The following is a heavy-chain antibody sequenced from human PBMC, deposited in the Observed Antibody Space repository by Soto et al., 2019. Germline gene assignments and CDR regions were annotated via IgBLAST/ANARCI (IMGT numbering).Heavy chain of an antibody. Sequence: SVKVSCKASGGTFSSYAISWVRQAPGRGLEWMGGIIPIFGTANYAQKFQGRVTITADESTSTAYMELSSLRSEDTAVYYCARDLGCGGDCYENYWGQGTLVTVSS. J-gene: IGHJ4*02. CDR3: ARDLGCGGDCYENY. CDR1: GGTFSSYA. V-gene: IGHV1-69*13. D-gene: IGHD2-21*02. CDR2: IIPIFGTA.